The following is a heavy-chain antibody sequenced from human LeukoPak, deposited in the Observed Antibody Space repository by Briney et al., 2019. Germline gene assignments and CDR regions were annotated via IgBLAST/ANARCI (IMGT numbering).Heavy chain of an antibody. Sequence: PGGSLRLSCAASGFTFDDYTMHWVRQAPGKGLEWVSLIRWDGGSTYYADSVKGRFTISRDNSKNTLYLQMNSLRAEDTAVYYCARGGLHGYSYGWYFDYWGQGTLVTVSS. CDR1: GFTFDDYT. CDR2: IRWDGGST. J-gene: IGHJ4*02. CDR3: ARGGLHGYSYGWYFDY. D-gene: IGHD5-18*01. V-gene: IGHV3-43*01.